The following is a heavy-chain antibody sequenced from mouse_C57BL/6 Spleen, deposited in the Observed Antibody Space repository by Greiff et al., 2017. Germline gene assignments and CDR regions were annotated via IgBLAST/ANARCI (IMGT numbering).Heavy chain of an antibody. CDR2: IWSGGST. CDR1: GFSFTGDG. CDR3: DRKGSSWYFGV. D-gene: IGHD6-1*01. V-gene: IGHV2-2*01. J-gene: IGHJ1*03. Sequence: VQLQQSGPGLVQPSQSLSISCTVSGFSFTGDGVHWVRQSPGKGLEWLGVIWSGGSTDYNAAFISRLGISKDNSTSQVFFKMNSLQADDTAIDFCDRKGSSWYFGVWGTGTTVTVSS.